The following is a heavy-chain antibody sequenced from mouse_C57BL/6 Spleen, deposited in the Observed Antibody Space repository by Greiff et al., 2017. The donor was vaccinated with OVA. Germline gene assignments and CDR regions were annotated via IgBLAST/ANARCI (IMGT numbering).Heavy chain of an antibody. D-gene: IGHD2-1*01. J-gene: IGHJ2*01. Sequence: DVQLQESGGGLVQPKGSLKLSCAASGFTFNTYAMHWVRQAPGKGLEWVARIRSKSSNYATYYADSVKDRFTISRDDSQSMLYLQMNNLKTEDTAMYYCVRDRGGNYYFDYWGQGTTLTVSS. CDR2: IRSKSSNYAT. CDR3: VRDRGGNYYFDY. V-gene: IGHV10-3*01. CDR1: GFTFNTYA.